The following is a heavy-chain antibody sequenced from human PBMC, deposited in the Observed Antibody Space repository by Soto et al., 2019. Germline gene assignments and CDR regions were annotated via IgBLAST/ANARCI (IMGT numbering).Heavy chain of an antibody. CDR1: GFTFNTYG. J-gene: IGHJ3*02. V-gene: IGHV3-33*01. CDR3: ARSEIRDYYDSFTYYFGPYDI. Sequence: PGGSLRLSCAASGFTFNTYGMHWVRQAPGKGLEWVAVIWYDGTNKYYADSVNGRFTISRDNSKKTLYLQMNSLRAEDTAVYYCARSEIRDYYDSFTYYFGPYDIWGQGTMVTVS. D-gene: IGHD3-22*01. CDR2: IWYDGTNK.